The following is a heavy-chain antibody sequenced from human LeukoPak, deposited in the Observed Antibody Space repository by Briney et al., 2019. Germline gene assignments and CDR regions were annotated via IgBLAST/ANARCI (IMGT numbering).Heavy chain of an antibody. CDR3: ARGVVVPAAHRGDWFDP. D-gene: IGHD2-2*01. CDR2: IYPGDSDT. CDR1: GYSFTSYW. J-gene: IGHJ5*02. Sequence: GESLKISCKGSGYSFTSYWIGWVRQMPGKGLEWMGIIYPGDSDTRYSPSFQGQVTISADKSISTAYLQWSSLKASDTAMYYCARGVVVPAAHRGDWFDPWGQGTLVTISS. V-gene: IGHV5-51*01.